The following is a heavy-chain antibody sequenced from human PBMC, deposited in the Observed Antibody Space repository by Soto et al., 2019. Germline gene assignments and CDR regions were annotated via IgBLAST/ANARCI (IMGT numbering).Heavy chain of an antibody. D-gene: IGHD3-10*01. CDR2: IYYSGST. V-gene: IGHV4-31*03. Sequence: QVQLQESGPGLVKPSQTLSLTCTVSGGSISNGGYYWSWIRQHPGKGLEWIGYIYYSGSTYYNPSPKCRXTXAVDPSKNQFSLKLTSVTAADTVLYYCARAPLSPDYWGQGTLVTVSS. CDR3: ARAPLSPDY. J-gene: IGHJ4*02. CDR1: GGSISNGGYY.